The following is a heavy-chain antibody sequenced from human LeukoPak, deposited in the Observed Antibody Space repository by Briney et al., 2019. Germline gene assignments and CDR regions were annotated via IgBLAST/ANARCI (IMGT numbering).Heavy chain of an antibody. V-gene: IGHV3-23*01. J-gene: IGHJ6*02. CDR1: GFTFSSYA. CDR3: AEDPPRTWIQLWSRSYYYYGMDV. D-gene: IGHD5-18*01. CDR2: ISGSGGST. Sequence: GGSLRLSCAASGFTFSSYAMSWVRQTPGKGLEWISAISGSGGSTYYADSVKGRFTISRDNSKNTLYLQMNSLRAEDTAVYYCAEDPPRTWIQLWSRSYYYYGMDVWGQGTTVTVSS.